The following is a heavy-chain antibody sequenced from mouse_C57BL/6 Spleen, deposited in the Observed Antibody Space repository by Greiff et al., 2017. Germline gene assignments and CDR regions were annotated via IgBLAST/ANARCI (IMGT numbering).Heavy chain of an antibody. D-gene: IGHD4-1*01. CDR1: GYTFTDYY. V-gene: IGHV1-26*01. J-gene: IGHJ1*03. CDR3: ARDPGTAYWYFDV. Sequence: VQLQQSGPELVKPGASVKISCKASGYTFTDYYMNWVKQSHGKSLEWIGDINPNNGGTSYNQKFKGKATLTVDKSSSTAYMELRSLTSEDSAVYYCARDPGTAYWYFDVWGTGTTVTVSS. CDR2: INPNNGGT.